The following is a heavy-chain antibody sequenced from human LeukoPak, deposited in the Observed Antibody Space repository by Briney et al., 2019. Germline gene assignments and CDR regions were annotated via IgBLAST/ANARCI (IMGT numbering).Heavy chain of an antibody. CDR1: GFTFSSYE. Sequence: PGGSLRLSCAASGFTFSSYEMNWVCQAPGKGLEWVSYISSGSTIYDADSVKGRFTISRDNAKNSLYLQMNSLRAEDTVVYYCARESIAVAGAPFDYWGQGTLVTVSS. J-gene: IGHJ4*02. CDR3: ARESIAVAGAPFDY. V-gene: IGHV3-48*03. CDR2: ISSGSTI. D-gene: IGHD6-19*01.